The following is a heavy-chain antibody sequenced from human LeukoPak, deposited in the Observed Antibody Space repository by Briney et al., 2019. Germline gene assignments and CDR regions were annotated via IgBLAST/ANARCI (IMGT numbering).Heavy chain of an antibody. Sequence: GGSLRLSCAASGFTFSSYSKNWVRQAPGKGLEWVSSISSSSSYIYYADSVKGRFTISRDNAKNSLYLQMNSLRAEDTAVYYCVSDQGYGDYDGFDIWGQGTMVTVSS. CDR1: GFTFSSYS. D-gene: IGHD4-17*01. CDR2: ISSSSSYI. CDR3: VSDQGYGDYDGFDI. J-gene: IGHJ3*02. V-gene: IGHV3-21*01.